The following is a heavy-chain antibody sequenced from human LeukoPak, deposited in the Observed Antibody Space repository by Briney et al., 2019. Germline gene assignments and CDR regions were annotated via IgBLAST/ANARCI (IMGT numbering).Heavy chain of an antibody. CDR2: IKEDGSDK. Sequence: GGSLRLSCAASGFMFSSYWMSWVRQAPGKGLEWVANIKEDGSDKYYVDSVKGRFTISRDNAKNTLYLQMNSLRAEDTAVYYCARVGLGIDYYYGMDVWGQGTTVTVSS. J-gene: IGHJ6*02. CDR3: ARVGLGIDYYYGMDV. D-gene: IGHD1-26*01. V-gene: IGHV3-7*01. CDR1: GFMFSSYW.